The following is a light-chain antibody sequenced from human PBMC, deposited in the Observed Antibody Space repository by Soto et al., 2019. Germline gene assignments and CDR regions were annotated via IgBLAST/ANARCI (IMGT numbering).Light chain of an antibody. CDR3: QQGYSNPWT. Sequence: DIQMTQSPSTLSASVGDRVTITCRASESISSWLAWYQQKPGKAPKLLIYAASNLQSGVPSGFSGSGSGTNFTLSLNSLQPEDFATYYCQQGYSNPWTFGQGTKVDIK. V-gene: IGKV1-5*01. J-gene: IGKJ1*01. CDR2: AAS. CDR1: ESISSW.